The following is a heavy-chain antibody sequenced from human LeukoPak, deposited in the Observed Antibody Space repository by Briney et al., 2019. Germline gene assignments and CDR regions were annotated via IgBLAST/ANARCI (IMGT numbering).Heavy chain of an antibody. CDR3: ARSHGYSSIYDAFDI. CDR1: GFSFSIYA. CDR2: ISSSSSYI. V-gene: IGHV3-21*01. J-gene: IGHJ3*02. Sequence: GGSLRLSCAASGFSFSIYAMSWVRQAPGKGLEWVSSISSSSSYIYYADSVKGRFTISRDNAKNSLYLQMNSLRAEDTAVYYCARSHGYSSIYDAFDIWGQGTMVTVSS. D-gene: IGHD6-13*01.